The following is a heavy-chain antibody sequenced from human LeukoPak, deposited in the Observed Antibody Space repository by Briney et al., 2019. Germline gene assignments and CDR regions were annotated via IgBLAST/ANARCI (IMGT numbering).Heavy chain of an antibody. CDR1: GGSFSGYY. CDR2: INHSGST. V-gene: IGHV4-34*01. J-gene: IGHJ4*02. CDR3: ARVNSSGYYPYYFDY. D-gene: IGHD3-22*01. Sequence: PSETLSLTCAVYGGSFSGYYWSWIRQPPGKGLEWIGEINHSGSTNYNPSLKSRVTMSVDTSKNQFSLKLSSVTAADTAVYYCARVNSSGYYPYYFDYWGQGTLVTVSS.